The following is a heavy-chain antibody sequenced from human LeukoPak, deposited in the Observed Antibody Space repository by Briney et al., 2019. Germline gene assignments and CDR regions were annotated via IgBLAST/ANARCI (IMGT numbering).Heavy chain of an antibody. CDR3: ARAPIGDYYVDY. J-gene: IGHJ4*02. CDR1: GYTFTSYD. Sequence: ASVKVSCKASGYTFTSYDINWVRQATGQGLEWMGIINPSGGSTSYAQKFQGRVTMTRDTSTSTVYMELSSLRSEDTAVYYCARAPIGDYYVDYWGQGTLVTVSS. CDR2: INPSGGST. D-gene: IGHD4-17*01. V-gene: IGHV1-46*01.